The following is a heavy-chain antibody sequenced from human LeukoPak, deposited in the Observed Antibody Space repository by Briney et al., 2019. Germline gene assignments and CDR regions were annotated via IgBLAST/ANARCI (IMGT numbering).Heavy chain of an antibody. Sequence: SETLSLTCTVSGGSISSYYWSWIRQPPGKGLEWIGYIYYSGSTNYNPSLKSRVTISVDTSKNQFSLKLSSVTAADTAVYYCARRYLVRGVSYFDYLGQGTLVTVSS. CDR1: GGSISSYY. CDR3: ARRYLVRGVSYFDY. CDR2: IYYSGST. J-gene: IGHJ4*02. D-gene: IGHD3-10*01. V-gene: IGHV4-59*08.